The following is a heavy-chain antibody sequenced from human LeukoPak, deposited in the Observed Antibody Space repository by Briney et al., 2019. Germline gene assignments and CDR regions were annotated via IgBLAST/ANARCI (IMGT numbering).Heavy chain of an antibody. CDR3: TRGGHAATGWHYFDY. CDR2: INSDGSSP. Sequence: GGSLRLSCAVSGFTFSNSWMHWVRQAPGRGLVWVSRINSDGSSPTYADSVKGRFTISRDNAKNTLYLQMSSLRAEDTAMYYCTRGGHAATGWHYFDYWGQGNMVTVSS. J-gene: IGHJ4*02. V-gene: IGHV3-74*01. D-gene: IGHD6-19*01. CDR1: GFTFSNSW.